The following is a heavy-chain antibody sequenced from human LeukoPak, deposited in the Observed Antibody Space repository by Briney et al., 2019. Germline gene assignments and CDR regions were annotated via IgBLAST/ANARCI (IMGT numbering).Heavy chain of an antibody. CDR3: AREYSSIYYFDY. V-gene: IGHV4-39*02. Sequence: PSETLSLTCTVSGGSISSSSYYWGWIRQPPGKGLEWIGSTYYSGSTYYNPSLKSRVTISVDTSKNQFSLKLSSVTAADTAVYYCAREYSSIYYFDYWGQGTLVTVSS. D-gene: IGHD6-13*01. CDR1: GGSISSSSYY. J-gene: IGHJ4*02. CDR2: TYYSGST.